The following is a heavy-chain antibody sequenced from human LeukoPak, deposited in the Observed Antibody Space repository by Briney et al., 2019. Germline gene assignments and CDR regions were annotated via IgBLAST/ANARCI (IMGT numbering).Heavy chain of an antibody. V-gene: IGHV4-30-2*01. CDR2: IYHSGTT. CDR1: GGSISSGGYS. Sequence: SQTLSLTCAVSGGSISSGGYSWAWIRQPPGKGLEWIGYIYHSGTTYYNPSLKSRVTISVDRSKNQFSLKLTSVTAADTAVYYCASAVWGSYRYFNYWGQGTLVTVSS. CDR3: ASAVWGSYRYFNY. D-gene: IGHD3-16*02. J-gene: IGHJ4*02.